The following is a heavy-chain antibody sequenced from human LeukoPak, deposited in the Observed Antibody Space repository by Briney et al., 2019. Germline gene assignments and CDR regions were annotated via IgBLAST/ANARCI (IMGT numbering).Heavy chain of an antibody. J-gene: IGHJ6*03. CDR3: ARGGGRQVRGVRYYYMDV. V-gene: IGHV1-69*06. Sequence: EASVKVSCKASGGTFSSYAISWVRQAPGQGLEWMGGIIPIFGTANYAQKFQGRVTITADKSTSTAYMELSSLRSEDTAVYYCARGGGRQVRGVRYYYMDVWGKGTTVTVSS. CDR2: IIPIFGTA. CDR1: GGTFSSYA. D-gene: IGHD3-10*01.